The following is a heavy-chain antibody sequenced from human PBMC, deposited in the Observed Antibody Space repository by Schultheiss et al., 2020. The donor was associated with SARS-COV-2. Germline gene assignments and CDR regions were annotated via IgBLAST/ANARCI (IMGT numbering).Heavy chain of an antibody. CDR2: IYYSGST. CDR3: ARGVEMATIMTY. Sequence: SQTLSLTCTVSGGSISSYYWSWIRQPPGKGLEWIGYIYYSGSTNYNPSLKSRVTISVDTSKNQFSLKLSSVAAADTAVYYCARGVEMATIMTYWGQGTLVTVSS. V-gene: IGHV4-59*01. D-gene: IGHD5-24*01. J-gene: IGHJ4*02. CDR1: GGSISSYY.